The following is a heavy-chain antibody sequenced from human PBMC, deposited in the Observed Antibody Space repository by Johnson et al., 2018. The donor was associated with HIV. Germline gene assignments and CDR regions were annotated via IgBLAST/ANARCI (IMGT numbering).Heavy chain of an antibody. J-gene: IGHJ3*02. CDR2: IYSGGRT. Sequence: VQLVESGGGLVQPGGYLRLSCAASGFTVSSNYMSWVRQAPGKGLEWVSIIYSGGRTYYADSVKGRFTISRDNAKNSLYLQMNSLRVEDTAIYYCARQPDNFWSSDAFDIWGQGTMVTVSS. V-gene: IGHV3-66*04. CDR1: GFTVSSNY. D-gene: IGHD3-3*01. CDR3: ARQPDNFWSSDAFDI.